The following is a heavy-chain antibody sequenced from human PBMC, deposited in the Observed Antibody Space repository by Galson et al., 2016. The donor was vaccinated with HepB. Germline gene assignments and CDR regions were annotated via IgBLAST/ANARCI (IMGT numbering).Heavy chain of an antibody. CDR1: GFTFFNYG. Sequence: SLRLSCAASGFTFFNYGMHWVRQAPGKGLEWVTGISNDANRKYYGDAVKVRFTISRDNSKNTLYLQMNSLRAEDTAVYYCARDILWFGELTRVYYFDYWGQGTLVTVSS. V-gene: IGHV3-30*03. J-gene: IGHJ4*02. CDR3: ARDILWFGELTRVYYFDY. CDR2: ISNDANRK. D-gene: IGHD3-10*01.